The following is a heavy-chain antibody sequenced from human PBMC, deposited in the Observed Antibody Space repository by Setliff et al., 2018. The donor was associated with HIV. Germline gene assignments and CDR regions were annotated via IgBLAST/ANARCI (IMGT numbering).Heavy chain of an antibody. D-gene: IGHD3-10*01. CDR3: ARVRSYGSAYDAFDV. J-gene: IGHJ3*01. CDR1: GASIRGHY. V-gene: IGHV4-59*08. CDR2: IYYSGNT. Sequence: SETLSLTCSVSGASIRGHYWSWIRQSPGKGLEWIGNIYYSGNTNYNPSFKSRVTISVDTSKNQFSLRLTSVTAADTAVYYCARVRSYGSAYDAFDVWGPGTMVTVSS.